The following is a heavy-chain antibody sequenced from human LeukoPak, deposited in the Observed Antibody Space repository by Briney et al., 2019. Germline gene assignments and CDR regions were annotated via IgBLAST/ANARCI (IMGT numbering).Heavy chain of an antibody. CDR2: IKQDGSEK. CDR1: GFTFSSYW. Sequence: GGSLRLSCEASGFTFSSYWMSWVRQAPGKGLEWVANIKQDGSEKYYVDSVKGRFTISRDNARNSLYLQMDSLRVDDTAVYYCARGGEYWGQGTLVTVSS. J-gene: IGHJ4*02. CDR3: ARGGEY. V-gene: IGHV3-7*01. D-gene: IGHD3-10*01.